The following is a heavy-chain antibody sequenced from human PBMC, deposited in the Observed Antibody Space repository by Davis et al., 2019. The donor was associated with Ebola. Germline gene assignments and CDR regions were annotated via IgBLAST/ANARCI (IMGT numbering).Heavy chain of an antibody. D-gene: IGHD4-11*01. J-gene: IGHJ4*02. V-gene: IGHV4-34*01. CDR2: INHSGST. CDR3: AKDFPTTVTY. Sequence: PSETLSLTCAVYGGSFSGYYWSWIRQPPGKGLEWIREINHSGSTNYYPSLKSRVTKSVDTSKNQFSLKLSSVTAADTAVYYCAKDFPTTVTYWGQGTLVTVSS. CDR1: GGSFSGYY.